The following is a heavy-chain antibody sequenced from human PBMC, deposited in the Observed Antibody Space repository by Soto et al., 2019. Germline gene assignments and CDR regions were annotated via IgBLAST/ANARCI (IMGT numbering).Heavy chain of an antibody. CDR1: GGTFSSYA. CDR2: IIPIFGTA. V-gene: IGHV1-69*12. CDR3: ARDRVAAAGRRYYYYGMDV. D-gene: IGHD6-13*01. J-gene: IGHJ6*02. Sequence: QVQLVQSGAEVKKPGSSVKVSCKASGGTFSSYAISWVRQAPGQGLEWMGGIIPIFGTANYAQKFQGRVTITADESTSTAYMELSSLRSEDTAVYYCARDRVAAAGRRYYYYGMDVWGQGTTVTVSS.